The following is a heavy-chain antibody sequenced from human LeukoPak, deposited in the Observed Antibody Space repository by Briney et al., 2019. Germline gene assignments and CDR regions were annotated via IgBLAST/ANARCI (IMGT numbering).Heavy chain of an antibody. CDR2: IGGSGGST. D-gene: IGHD3-10*01. V-gene: IGHV3-23*01. CDR1: GFTFSSYA. J-gene: IGHJ4*02. CDR3: AKDPHSMVRGVLDY. Sequence: GGSLRLSCAASGFTFSSYAMSWVRQAPGKGLEWVSAIGGSGGSTYYADSVKGRFTISRDNSKNTLYLQMNSLRAEDTAVYYCAKDPHSMVRGVLDYWGQGTLVTVSS.